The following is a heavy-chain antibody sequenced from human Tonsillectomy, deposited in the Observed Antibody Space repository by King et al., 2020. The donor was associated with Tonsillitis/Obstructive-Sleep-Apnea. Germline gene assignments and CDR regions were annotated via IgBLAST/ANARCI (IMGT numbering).Heavy chain of an antibody. CDR2: ISYDGSNK. Sequence: HVQLVESGGGVVQPGRSLRLSCAASGFTFSSYAMHWVRQAPGKGLEWVAVISYDGSNKYYADSVKGRFTISRDNSKNTLYLQMNSLRAEDTAVYYCAREFQRELPQGGTFDYWGQGTLVTVSS. J-gene: IGHJ4*02. CDR3: AREFQRELPQGGTFDY. CDR1: GFTFSSYA. V-gene: IGHV3-30*04. D-gene: IGHD1-26*01.